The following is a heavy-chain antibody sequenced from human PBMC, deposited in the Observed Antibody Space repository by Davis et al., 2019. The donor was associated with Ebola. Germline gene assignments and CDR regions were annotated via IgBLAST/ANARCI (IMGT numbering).Heavy chain of an antibody. Sequence: GESLKISCAASGFTFSSYSMNWVRQAPGKGLEWVSSISSSSSYIYYADSVKGRFTISRDNSKNTLYLQMNSLKAEDTAVYYCARTPLGHHYYYYVMDVWGQGTTVTVSS. CDR3: ARTPLGHHYYYYVMDV. CDR1: GFTFSSYS. V-gene: IGHV3-21*01. J-gene: IGHJ6*02. CDR2: ISSSSSYI. D-gene: IGHD3-16*01.